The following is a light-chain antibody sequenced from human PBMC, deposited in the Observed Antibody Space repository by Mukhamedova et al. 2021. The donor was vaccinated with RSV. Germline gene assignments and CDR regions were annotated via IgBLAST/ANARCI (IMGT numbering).Light chain of an antibody. CDR3: QQSYNTPQVT. CDR2: SAS. Sequence: WYQRRVHGQAPKLLIYSASSLHSGVPSRFSGSGSGTDFTLTISSLQPEDFATYFCQQSYNTPQVTFGPGTTVD. J-gene: IGKJ3*01. V-gene: IGKV1-39*01.